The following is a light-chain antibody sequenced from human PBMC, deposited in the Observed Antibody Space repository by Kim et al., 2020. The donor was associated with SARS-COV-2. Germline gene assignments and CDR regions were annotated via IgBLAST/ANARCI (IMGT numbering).Light chain of an antibody. CDR3: QQLNSYPPFT. J-gene: IGKJ3*01. CDR2: AAS. CDR1: QNINSH. V-gene: IGKV1-9*01. Sequence: DIQMTQSPSSLSASVGDRVTITCRTSQNINSHLNWYHQKPGRAPKLLIYAASTLQSGVPSRFSGSGSGTEFTITISSLQPEDFATYYCQQLNSYPPFTFGPGTKVDIK.